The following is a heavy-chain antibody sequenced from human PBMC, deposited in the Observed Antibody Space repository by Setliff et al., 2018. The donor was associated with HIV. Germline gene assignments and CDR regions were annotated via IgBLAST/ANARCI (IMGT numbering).Heavy chain of an antibody. CDR1: GYSFVDFW. CDR3: ARHGEAGDYMDV. Sequence: PGESLKISCHLSGYSFVDFWIGWVRQMPGKGLEWVGFIYPGDSDSRYSPSFRGQVTISADSSIATAYLQWSSLKASDTAIYYCARHGEAGDYMDVWGQGTTVTVSS. V-gene: IGHV5-51*01. CDR2: IYPGDSDS. J-gene: IGHJ6*03. D-gene: IGHD6-13*01.